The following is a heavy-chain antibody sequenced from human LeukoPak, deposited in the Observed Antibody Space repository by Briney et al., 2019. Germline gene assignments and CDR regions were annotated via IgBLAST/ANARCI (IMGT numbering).Heavy chain of an antibody. CDR3: ASVVDCGGDCYHFDY. Sequence: ASVKVSCKASGYTFTSYGIGWVRQAPGQGLEWMGWISAYNGNTNYAQKLQGRVTMTTDTSTSTAYMELRSLRSDDTAVYYCASVVDCGGDCYHFDYWGQGTLVTVSS. D-gene: IGHD2-21*02. CDR1: GYTFTSYG. V-gene: IGHV1-18*01. CDR2: ISAYNGNT. J-gene: IGHJ4*02.